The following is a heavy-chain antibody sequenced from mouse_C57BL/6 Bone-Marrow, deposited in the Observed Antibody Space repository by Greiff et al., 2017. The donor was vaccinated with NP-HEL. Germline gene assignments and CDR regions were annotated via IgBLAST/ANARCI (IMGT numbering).Heavy chain of an antibody. J-gene: IGHJ4*01. CDR2: IDPSDSET. V-gene: IGHV1-52*01. CDR1: GYTFTSYW. Sequence: QVQLQQPGAELVRPGSSVKLSCKASGYTFTSYWMHWVKQRPIQGLEWIGNIDPSDSETHYNQKFKDKATLTVDKSSSTAYMQLSSLTSEDSAVYYCARDFIYYDYYYYAMDYWGQGTSVTGSS. CDR3: ARDFIYYDYYYYAMDY. D-gene: IGHD2-4*01.